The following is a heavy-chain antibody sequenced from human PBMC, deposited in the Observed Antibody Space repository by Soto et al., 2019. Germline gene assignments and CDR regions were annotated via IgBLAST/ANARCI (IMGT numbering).Heavy chain of an antibody. CDR3: ASDRRGSGEYD. D-gene: IGHD3-10*01. J-gene: IGHJ4*01. V-gene: IGHV4-38-2*01. CDR2: IYHSGST. Sequence: PWASLTLTCAVSGYTISSGDNWCWSRQPPGTGLEWIGSIYHSGSTYYNPSLKSRVTISVDTSKNQFSLKLSSVTAADTAVYYCASDRRGSGEYDWGHGSLFTLAS. CDR1: GYTISSGDN.